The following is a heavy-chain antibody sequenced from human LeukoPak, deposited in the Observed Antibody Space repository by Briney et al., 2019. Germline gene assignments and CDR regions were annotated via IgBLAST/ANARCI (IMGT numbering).Heavy chain of an antibody. CDR1: GFTFSSYE. CDR2: ISSSGSTI. V-gene: IGHV3-48*03. D-gene: IGHD3-22*01. CDR3: ARDPHYYDSSGYLDY. Sequence: GGSLRLSRAASGFTFSSYEMNWVRQAPGKGLEWVSYISSSGSTIYYADSVKGRFTISRDNSKNTLYLQMNSLRAEDTAVYYCARDPHYYDSSGYLDYWGQGTLVTVSS. J-gene: IGHJ4*02.